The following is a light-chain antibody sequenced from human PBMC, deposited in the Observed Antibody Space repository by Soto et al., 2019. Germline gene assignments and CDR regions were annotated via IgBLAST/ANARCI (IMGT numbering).Light chain of an antibody. CDR3: QQYGKWPAWT. Sequence: ETVMAQSPGTLSVSLGERARLSCRASQRVSGQLAWYQQRPVQAPRLLIFGASRRATGIPDRFSGSGSGTEFTLTISRLQSGDFAVYYCQQYGKWPAWTVGEGTKVDI. V-gene: IGKV3-15*01. J-gene: IGKJ1*01. CDR1: QRVSGQ. CDR2: GAS.